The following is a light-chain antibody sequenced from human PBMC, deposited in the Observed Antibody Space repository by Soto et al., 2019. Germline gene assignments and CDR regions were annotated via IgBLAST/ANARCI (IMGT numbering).Light chain of an antibody. J-gene: IGKJ1*01. CDR2: GAS. Sequence: DIQMTQSPSSLSASVGDRVTITCRASQGIRTYLNWYQQERGKAPKLVIYGASSLQSGVPSRFSGSGSGTDFTLTISSLQPEDFATYYCQQSYSTPRTFSQGTKVEVK. CDR1: QGIRTY. CDR3: QQSYSTPRT. V-gene: IGKV1-39*01.